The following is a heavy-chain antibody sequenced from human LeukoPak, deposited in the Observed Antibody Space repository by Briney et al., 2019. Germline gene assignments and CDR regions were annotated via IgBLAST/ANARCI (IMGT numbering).Heavy chain of an antibody. CDR3: ARDSYTSGSYPVVLDY. CDR2: ISAYNGNT. J-gene: IGHJ4*02. Sequence: ASVKVSCKASGYTFTSYGISWVRQAPGQGLEWMGWISAYNGNTNYAQKLQGRVTMTTDTSTSTAYMELRSLRSDDTAVYYCARDSYTSGSYPVVLDYWGQGTLVTVSS. V-gene: IGHV1-18*01. CDR1: GYTFTSYG. D-gene: IGHD1-26*01.